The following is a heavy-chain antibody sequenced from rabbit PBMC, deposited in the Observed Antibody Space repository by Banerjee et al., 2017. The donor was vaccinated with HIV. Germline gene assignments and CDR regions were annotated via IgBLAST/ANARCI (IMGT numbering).Heavy chain of an antibody. D-gene: IGHD2-1*01. V-gene: IGHV1S40*01. Sequence: QSLEESGGDLVQPGASLTLTCTASGFSFSSSYWICWVRQAPGKGLEWIGCIYTGDGSTYYASWVNGRFSISKTSTTVTLQMTSLTAADTATYFCARDSGYDDYGDYGLWGPGTLVTVS. CDR1: GFSFSSSYW. J-gene: IGHJ4*01. CDR2: IYTGDGST. CDR3: ARDSGYDDYGDYGL.